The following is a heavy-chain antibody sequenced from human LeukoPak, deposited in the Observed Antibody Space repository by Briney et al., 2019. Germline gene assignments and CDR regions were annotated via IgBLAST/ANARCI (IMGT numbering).Heavy chain of an antibody. V-gene: IGHV3-21*01. J-gene: IGHJ6*03. CDR1: GFTFSSYS. D-gene: IGHD3-3*01. CDR2: ISSSSSYI. Sequence: GGSLRLSCAASGFTFSSYSMNWVRQAPGKGLEWVSSISSSSSYIYYADSVKGRFTISRDNAKNSLYLQMNSLRAEDTAVYYCARGAYYDFWSGYSQDYYMDVWGKGTTVTVSS. CDR3: ARGAYYDFWSGYSQDYYMDV.